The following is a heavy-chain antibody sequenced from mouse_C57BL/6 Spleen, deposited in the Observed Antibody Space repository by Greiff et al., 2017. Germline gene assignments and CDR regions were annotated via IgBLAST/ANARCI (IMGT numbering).Heavy chain of an antibody. D-gene: IGHD1-1*01. CDR3: RGSDYYGSFYAMDY. V-gene: IGHV1-15*01. CDR1: GYTFTDYE. J-gene: IGHJ4*01. CDR2: IDPETGGT. Sequence: QVQLQQSGAELVRPGASVTLSCKASGYTFTDYEMHWVKQTPVHGLEWIGAIDPETGGTAYNQKFKGKAILTADKSSSTADMGLRSLTSEDSAVYYCRGSDYYGSFYAMDYWGQGTSVTVSS.